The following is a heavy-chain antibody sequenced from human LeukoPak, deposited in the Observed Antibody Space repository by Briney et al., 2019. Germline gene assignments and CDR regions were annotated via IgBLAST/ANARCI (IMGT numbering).Heavy chain of an antibody. D-gene: IGHD1-26*01. CDR3: ARYRGVVGATYAYYFDY. V-gene: IGHV1-8*01. CDR2: MSPKSGNT. CDR1: GYTFVSYD. Sequence: ASVKVSCKASGYTFVSYDINWVRQATGQGPEWMGWMSPKSGNTGYAQKFQGRVTMTRDTSINTAYMELSGLISEDTAVYYCARYRGVVGATYAYYFDYWGQGTLVTVSS. J-gene: IGHJ4*02.